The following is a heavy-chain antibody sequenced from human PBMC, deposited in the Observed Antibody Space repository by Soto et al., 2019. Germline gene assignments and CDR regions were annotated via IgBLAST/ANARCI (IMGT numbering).Heavy chain of an antibody. V-gene: IGHV4-59*08. CDR1: GGSISSYY. J-gene: IGHJ4*02. CDR3: ATFSLPVDY. D-gene: IGHD3-10*01. Sequence: QVQLQESGPGLVKPSETLSLTCTVSGGSISSYYWSWIRQPPGKGLEWIGYIYYSGSTNYNPSLKSRVTISVDTSKNQFSLKLSSVTAADTAVYYCATFSLPVDYWGQGTLVTVSS. CDR2: IYYSGST.